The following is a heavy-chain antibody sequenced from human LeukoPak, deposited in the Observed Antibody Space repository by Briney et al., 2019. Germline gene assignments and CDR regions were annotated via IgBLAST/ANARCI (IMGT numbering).Heavy chain of an antibody. Sequence: PGRSLRLSCSASGFIFGDYAMSWVRQAPGKGLEWVAIISYDGSNKYYADSVQGRFTISRDNSKNTLYLQMNSLRAEDTAVYYCAKDLGGGSGCYDLWGRGTLVTVSS. V-gene: IGHV3-30*04. CDR2: ISYDGSNK. CDR1: GFIFGDYA. CDR3: AKDLGGGSGCYDL. D-gene: IGHD6-19*01. J-gene: IGHJ2*01.